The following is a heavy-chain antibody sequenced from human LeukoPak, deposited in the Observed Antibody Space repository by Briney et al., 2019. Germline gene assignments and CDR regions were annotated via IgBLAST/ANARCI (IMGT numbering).Heavy chain of an antibody. CDR3: ATYGSGSSTFFDS. J-gene: IGHJ4*01. D-gene: IGHD3-10*01. CDR1: GFTVSSNY. Sequence: GGSLRLSCAASGFTVSSNYMSWVRQAPGKGLEWVSVIYSGGSTYYADSVKGRFTISRDNAKNSLYLQMNSLRAEDTALYYCATYGSGSSTFFDSWGQGTLVTVSS. V-gene: IGHV3-53*01. CDR2: IYSGGST.